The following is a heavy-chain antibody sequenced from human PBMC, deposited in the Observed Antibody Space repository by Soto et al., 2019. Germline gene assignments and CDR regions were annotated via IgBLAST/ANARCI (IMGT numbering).Heavy chain of an antibody. CDR3: ARGYAFWRGYYSVAYYYGMDV. CDR2: IIPIFGTA. D-gene: IGHD3-3*01. CDR1: GATFSSYA. J-gene: IGHJ6*02. Sequence: SVKVSCKASGATFSSYAISWVRQAPGQGLEWMGGIIPIFGTANYAQKFQGRVTITADGSTRTAYMELSSLRSEDTAVFYCARGYAFWRGYYSVAYYYGMDVWGQGTTVTVSS. V-gene: IGHV1-69*13.